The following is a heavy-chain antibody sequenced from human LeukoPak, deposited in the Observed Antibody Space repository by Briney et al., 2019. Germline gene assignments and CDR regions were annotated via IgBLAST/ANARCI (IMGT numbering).Heavy chain of an antibody. CDR3: ARDRFSSSFDYFDY. D-gene: IGHD6-13*01. CDR2: ISSSSSYI. CDR1: GFTFSSYS. Sequence: GGSLRLSCAASGFTFSSYSMNWVRQAPGKGLEWVSSISSSSSYIYYADSVKGRFTISRDNAKNSLYLQMNSLRAEDTAVYYCARDRFSSSFDYFDYWGQGTLVTVSS. J-gene: IGHJ4*02. V-gene: IGHV3-21*01.